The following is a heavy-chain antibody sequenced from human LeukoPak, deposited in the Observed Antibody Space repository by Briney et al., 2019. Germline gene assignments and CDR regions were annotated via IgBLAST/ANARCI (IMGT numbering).Heavy chain of an antibody. V-gene: IGHV4-4*02. J-gene: IGHJ4*02. D-gene: IGHD1-26*01. CDR2: IHHSGST. CDR1: GGSISKNIW. Sequence: SETLSLTCAVSGGSISKNIWWSWVRQPPGKGLEWIGEIHHSGSTNYNPSLNGRVTMSLDKSSNQLSLHLTSVTAADTATYFCSRESGPFCPFGYWGQGTLVIVSS. CDR3: SRESGPFCPFGY.